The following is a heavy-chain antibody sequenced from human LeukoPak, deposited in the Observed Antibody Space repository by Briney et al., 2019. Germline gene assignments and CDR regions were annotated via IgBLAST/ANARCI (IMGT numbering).Heavy chain of an antibody. CDR2: IYYSGST. V-gene: IGHV4-59*08. D-gene: IGHD6-19*01. CDR1: GGSISSYY. Sequence: SETLSLTCTVSGGSISSYYWSWIRQPPGKGLEWIGYIYYSGSTNYNPSLKSRVIISMDTSKNQFSLKMYSVTAADTAVYYCARFWVAVAGTDYWGQGTLVTVSS. J-gene: IGHJ4*02. CDR3: ARFWVAVAGTDY.